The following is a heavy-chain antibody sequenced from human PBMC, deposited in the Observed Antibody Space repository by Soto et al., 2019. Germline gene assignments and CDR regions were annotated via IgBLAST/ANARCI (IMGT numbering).Heavy chain of an antibody. CDR1: GFTFSSYG. D-gene: IGHD2-15*01. V-gene: IGHV3-33*01. Sequence: SLRLSCVASGFTFSSYGMHWVRQAPGKGLEWVAVMWFDGINEYYADSVKGRFTISRDNSKNTLYLQMNSLRAEDTAVYYCARDRYCSGGSCYGLDYWGQGTLVTSPQ. CDR2: MWFDGINE. J-gene: IGHJ4*02. CDR3: ARDRYCSGGSCYGLDY.